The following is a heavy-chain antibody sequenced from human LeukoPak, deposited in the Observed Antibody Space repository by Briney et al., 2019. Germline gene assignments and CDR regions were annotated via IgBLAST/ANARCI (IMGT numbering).Heavy chain of an antibody. J-gene: IGHJ4*02. CDR1: GFTLSSYE. V-gene: IGHV3-23*01. CDR3: AKDRGIISDY. D-gene: IGHD3-10*01. CDR2: ISGSGDST. Sequence: GGSLRLSCTVSGFTLSSYEMSWVRQAPGKGLEWVSAISGSGDSTYYADSVKGRFTISRDNSKNTLYLQMNSLRVEDTAVYYCAKDRGIISDYWGQGTLVTVSS.